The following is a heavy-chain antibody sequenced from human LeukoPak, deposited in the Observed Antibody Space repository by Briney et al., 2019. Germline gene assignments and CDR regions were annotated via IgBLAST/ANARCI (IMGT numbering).Heavy chain of an antibody. CDR1: GFTFSDHY. CDR2: TRNKANSYTT. V-gene: IGHV3-72*01. CDR3: AKSRPYYYGSGSDNWFDP. J-gene: IGHJ5*02. Sequence: PGGSLRLSCAASGFTFSDHYMDWVRQAPGKGLEWVGRTRNKANSYTTEYAASVKGRFTISRDDSKNSLYLRMNSLKTEDTAVYYCAKSRPYYYGSGSDNWFDPWGQGTLVTVSS. D-gene: IGHD3-10*01.